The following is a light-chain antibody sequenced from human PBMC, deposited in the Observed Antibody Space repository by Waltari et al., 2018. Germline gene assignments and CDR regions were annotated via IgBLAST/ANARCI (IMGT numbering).Light chain of an antibody. CDR3: MIWHSSTWV. V-gene: IGLV5-45*02. CDR1: IGINVAHYR. Sequence: QAVLTQPSSLSASPGASASLTCTFRIGINVAHYRIHWYHQKPGSPPQYLPRYKSEPDKQQGSGVPSRFSGSKDASANSGILLISGLQSEDEADYYCMIWHSSTWVFGGGTKLTVL. J-gene: IGLJ3*02. CDR2: YKSEPDK.